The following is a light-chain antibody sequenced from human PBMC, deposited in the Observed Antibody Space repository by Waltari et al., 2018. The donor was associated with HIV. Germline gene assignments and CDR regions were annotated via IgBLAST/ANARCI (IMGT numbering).Light chain of an antibody. V-gene: IGLV3-27*01. Sequence: SYELTQPSSVSVSPGQTARITCSGDKLPEKYARWFQQRPGQATVLLVYKDTGRPSWISERFSGSSSGTTVTLTITGAQVEDEADYYCYSTSDDNVVFGGGTKLMVL. J-gene: IGLJ2*01. CDR1: KLPEKY. CDR3: YSTSDDNVV. CDR2: KDT.